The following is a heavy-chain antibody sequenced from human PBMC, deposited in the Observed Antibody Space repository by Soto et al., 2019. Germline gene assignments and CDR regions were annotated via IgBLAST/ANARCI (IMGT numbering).Heavy chain of an antibody. CDR3: ARDGGAYCGGDCYLNWFDP. Sequence: ASVKVSCKASGYTFTSYGINWVRQAPGQGREWMGWISAYNGNTNYAQKLQGRVTMTTDTSTSTAYMELRSLRSDDTAVYYCARDGGAYCGGDCYLNWFDPWGQGTLVTVSS. CDR1: GYTFTSYG. CDR2: ISAYNGNT. D-gene: IGHD2-21*02. V-gene: IGHV1-18*04. J-gene: IGHJ5*02.